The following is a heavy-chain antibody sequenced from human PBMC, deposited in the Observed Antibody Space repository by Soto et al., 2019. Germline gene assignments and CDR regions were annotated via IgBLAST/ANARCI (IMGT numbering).Heavy chain of an antibody. V-gene: IGHV3-64D*06. CDR1: GFSFNMYG. D-gene: IGHD3-22*01. Sequence: PGGSLRLSCSASGFSFNMYGVHWVRQTPGKGLQCVSAISGSGDSTYYADSVKGRFIISRDNSKNTLYLQMSSLRVEDTAVYYCVKPQGYYSDSTTYYALWGRGTLVTVSS. J-gene: IGHJ4*02. CDR3: VKPQGYYSDSTTYYAL. CDR2: ISGSGDST.